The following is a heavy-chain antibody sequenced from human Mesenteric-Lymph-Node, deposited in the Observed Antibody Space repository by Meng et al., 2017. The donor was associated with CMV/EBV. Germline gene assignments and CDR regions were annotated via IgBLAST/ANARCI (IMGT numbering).Heavy chain of an antibody. D-gene: IGHD2-2*01. CDR3: ARDLASRYYYYGMDV. CDR1: GFTVSSNY. Sequence: GESLKISCAASGFTVSSNYMSWVRQAPGKGLEWVSVIYSGGSTYYADSVKGRFTISRDNSKSTLYLQMNSLRAEDTAVYYCARDLASRYYYYGMDVWGQGTTVTVSS. J-gene: IGHJ6*02. CDR2: IYSGGST. V-gene: IGHV3-66*02.